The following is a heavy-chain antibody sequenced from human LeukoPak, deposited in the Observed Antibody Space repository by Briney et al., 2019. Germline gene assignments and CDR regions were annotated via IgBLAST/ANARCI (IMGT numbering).Heavy chain of an antibody. D-gene: IGHD3/OR15-3a*01. V-gene: IGHV1-18*01. J-gene: IGHJ4*02. Sequence: ASVKVSCKASGYSFTSFGISWVRQAPGQGLEWMGWISAYNGNTRSAQKFQGRVTMTTDTSTSTAYMELRSLRFGDTAVFYCVRDLGVDTSMIFFDFWGQGTLVTVSS. CDR3: VRDLGVDTSMIFFDF. CDR1: GYSFTSFG. CDR2: ISAYNGNT.